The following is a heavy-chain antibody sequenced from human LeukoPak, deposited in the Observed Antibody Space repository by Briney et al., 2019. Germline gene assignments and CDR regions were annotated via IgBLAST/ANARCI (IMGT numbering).Heavy chain of an antibody. CDR3: ARASLRDYWSGYSSYMDV. D-gene: IGHD3-3*01. V-gene: IGHV4-39*07. CDR1: GGSISSANYY. Sequence: PSETLSLTCTVSGGSISSANYYWGWIRQPPGKGLDWIGNIYYSGSTYYNPSLKSRVTISVDTSKNQFSLKLSSVTAADTAVYYCARASLRDYWSGYSSYMDVWGKGTTVTVSS. J-gene: IGHJ6*03. CDR2: IYYSGST.